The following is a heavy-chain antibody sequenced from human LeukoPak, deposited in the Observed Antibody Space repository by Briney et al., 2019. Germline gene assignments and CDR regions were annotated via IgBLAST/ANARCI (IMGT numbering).Heavy chain of an antibody. CDR2: IYYNGIT. CDR3: ARQPVVNRGALASNFDY. D-gene: IGHD3-10*01. CDR1: GGIISSTTYY. V-gene: IGHV4-39*01. Sequence: SETLSLTCSASGGIISSTTYYWAWLGPPQGKGWEGIGSIYYNGITYYDASLKSRASISVDTSKNQFSLALNSLNAADTALYYCARQPVVNRGALASNFDYWGQGTLVTVSS. J-gene: IGHJ4*02.